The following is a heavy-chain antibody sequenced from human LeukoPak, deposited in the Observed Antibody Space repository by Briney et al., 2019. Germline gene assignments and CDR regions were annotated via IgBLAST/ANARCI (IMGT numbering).Heavy chain of an antibody. CDR2: ISSSSSYI. CDR1: GFTFSSYA. V-gene: IGHV3-21*01. D-gene: IGHD6-6*01. J-gene: IGHJ4*02. Sequence: GGSLRLSCAASGFTFSSYAMSWVRQAPGKGLEWVSSISSSSSYIYYADSVKGRFTISRDNAKNSLYLQMNSLRAEDTAVYYCARVAERAARYSFDYWGQGTLVTVSS. CDR3: ARVAERAARYSFDY.